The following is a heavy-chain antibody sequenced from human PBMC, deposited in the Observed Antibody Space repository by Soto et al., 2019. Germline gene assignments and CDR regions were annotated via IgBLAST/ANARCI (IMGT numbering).Heavy chain of an antibody. D-gene: IGHD5-18*01. J-gene: IGHJ5*02. V-gene: IGHV1-3*01. CDR3: AKDSFQYSYGPLDP. CDR2: INAGNGNT. Sequence: ASVKVSCKASGYTFTSYAIHWVRQAPGQRLEWMGWINAGNGNTKYSQKFQGRVTITRDTSASTAYMELSSLRSEDTALYYCAKDSFQYSYGPLDPWGQGTLVTVSS. CDR1: GYTFTSYA.